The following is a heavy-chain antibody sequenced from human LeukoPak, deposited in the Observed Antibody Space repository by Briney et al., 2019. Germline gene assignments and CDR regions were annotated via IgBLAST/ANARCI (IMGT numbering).Heavy chain of an antibody. V-gene: IGHV3-30*18. Sequence: GGSLRLSCAASGFTFSSYVMHWVRQAPGNGLEGVAFISYDGGNKYYADSVKGRFTISRDNSKDTLYLQMNSLRTEDTAVYYCAKDLGYSGSYIDCWGQGTLVTVSS. CDR1: GFTFSSYV. CDR2: ISYDGGNK. D-gene: IGHD1-26*01. CDR3: AKDLGYSGSYIDC. J-gene: IGHJ4*02.